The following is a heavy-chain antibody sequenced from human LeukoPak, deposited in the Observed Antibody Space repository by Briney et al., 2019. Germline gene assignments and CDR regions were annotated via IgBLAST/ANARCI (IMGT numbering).Heavy chain of an antibody. CDR1: GFTFSSYS. J-gene: IGHJ4*02. CDR3: ARGRIAAAGKYYFDY. D-gene: IGHD6-13*01. CDR2: ISSSSSYI. V-gene: IGHV3-21*01. Sequence: GGSLRLSCAASGFTFSSYSMNWVRQAPGKGLEWVSSISSSSSYIYYADSVKGRFTISRDNAKNSLYLQMNSLRAEDTAVYYCARGRIAAAGKYYFDYWGQGTLVTVSS.